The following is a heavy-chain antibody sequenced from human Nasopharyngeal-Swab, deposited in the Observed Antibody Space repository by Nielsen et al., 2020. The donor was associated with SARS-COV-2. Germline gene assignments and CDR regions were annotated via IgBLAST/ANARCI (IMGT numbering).Heavy chain of an antibody. CDR1: GFTFSSYS. Sequence: GESLKISCAASGFTFSSYSMNWVRQAPGKGLEWVSSISSSSSYIYYADSVKGRLTISRDNAKNSLYLQMNSLRAEDTAVYYCARGTTSSSALGYWGQGTLVTVSS. D-gene: IGHD6-6*01. J-gene: IGHJ4*02. CDR2: ISSSSSYI. CDR3: ARGTTSSSALGY. V-gene: IGHV3-21*01.